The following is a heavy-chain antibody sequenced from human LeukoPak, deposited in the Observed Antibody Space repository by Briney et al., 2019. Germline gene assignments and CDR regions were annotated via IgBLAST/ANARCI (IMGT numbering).Heavy chain of an antibody. J-gene: IGHJ6*03. CDR1: GFTFSNFW. V-gene: IGHV3-7*01. CDR3: ARDRSAYYYYYMDV. CDR2: IKQDGSEK. Sequence: GGSLRLSCAASGFTFSNFWMSWVRQAPGKGLEWVANIKQDGSEKYYVDSVKGRFTISRDNAKNSLYLQMNSLRAEDTAVYYCARDRSAYYYYYMDVWGKGTTVTISS.